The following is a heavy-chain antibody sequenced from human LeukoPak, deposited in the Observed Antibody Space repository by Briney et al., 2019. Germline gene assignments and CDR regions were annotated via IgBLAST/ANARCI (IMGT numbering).Heavy chain of an antibody. J-gene: IGHJ4*02. CDR3: ATGRTIVVVPAAMPDY. CDR2: ISGSGGST. D-gene: IGHD2-2*01. Sequence: GGSLRLSCAASGFTFSSDAISWVRQAPGKVLEWVSAISGSGGSTYYADSVKGRFTISRDNSKNTLYLQMNSLRAEDTAVYYCATGRTIVVVPAAMPDYWGQGTLVTVSS. V-gene: IGHV3-23*01. CDR1: GFTFSSDA.